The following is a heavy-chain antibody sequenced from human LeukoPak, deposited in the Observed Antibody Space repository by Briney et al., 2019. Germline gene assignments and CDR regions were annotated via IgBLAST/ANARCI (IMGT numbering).Heavy chain of an antibody. D-gene: IGHD1-26*01. CDR1: GDSVSSHLVT. CDR2: TDYRSKWSY. Sequence: SQTLSLTCVISGDSVSSHLVTWSWIRQSPSGGLEWLGRTDYRSKWSYDYAFSVEGRITISTDTSKNQYSLRLDSVTPEDTAIFYCARATGGIFDFWGQGTLVTVSS. CDR3: ARATGGIFDF. J-gene: IGHJ4*02. V-gene: IGHV6-1*01.